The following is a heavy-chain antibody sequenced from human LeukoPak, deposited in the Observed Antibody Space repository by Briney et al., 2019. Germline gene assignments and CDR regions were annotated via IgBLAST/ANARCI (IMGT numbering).Heavy chain of an antibody. J-gene: IGHJ4*02. Sequence: PGGSLRLSCAASGFTFSDLGMHWVRQAPGKGLEWVAFIRYDGSTRSYADSVKGRFTISRDNYKNTLYLQMSGLRVDDTALYYCAAVDNRFGFDCWGQGTLVTVSS. CDR1: GFTFSDLG. CDR2: IRYDGSTR. V-gene: IGHV3-30*02. CDR3: AAVDNRFGFDC. D-gene: IGHD1-14*01.